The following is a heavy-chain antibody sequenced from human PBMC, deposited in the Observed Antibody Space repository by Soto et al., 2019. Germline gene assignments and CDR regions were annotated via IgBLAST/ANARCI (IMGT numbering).Heavy chain of an antibody. CDR1: GFTFSSYA. D-gene: IGHD6-13*01. J-gene: IGHJ4*02. CDR3: AKDWAAGDFFDY. Sequence: GGSMRLSCAASGFTFSSYAMSWVRQAPGKGLEWVSAISGSGGSTYYADSVKGRFTISRDNSKNTLYLQMNSLRAEDTAVYYCAKDWAAGDFFDYWGQGTLVTVSS. V-gene: IGHV3-23*01. CDR2: ISGSGGST.